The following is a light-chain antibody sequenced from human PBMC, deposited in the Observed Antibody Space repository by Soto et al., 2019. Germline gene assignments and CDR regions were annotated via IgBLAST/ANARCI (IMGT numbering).Light chain of an antibody. J-gene: IGKJ5*01. CDR1: QSVSSN. CDR2: GAS. V-gene: IGKV3-15*01. CDR3: QQSFT. Sequence: EIVMTQSPATLSVSPGERATLSCRASQSVSSNLAWYQQKPGQAPRLLIYGASTRATGIPARFSGSGSGTEFTLTFSSLQSEDFAVYYCQQSFTFGQGTRLEIK.